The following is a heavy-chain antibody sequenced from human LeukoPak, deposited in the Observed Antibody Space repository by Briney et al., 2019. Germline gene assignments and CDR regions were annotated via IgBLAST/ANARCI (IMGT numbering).Heavy chain of an antibody. D-gene: IGHD6-13*01. CDR3: ARDRAAADLDY. Sequence: GGSLRLSCAASGFTFSTYAMNWVRQAPGKGLEWVSSISSASTYVHYADSVKGRFTISRDNAKNSLYLQMNSLRAEDTAVYYCARDRAAADLDYWGQGTLVTVSS. V-gene: IGHV3-21*01. CDR1: GFTFSTYA. J-gene: IGHJ4*02. CDR2: ISSASTYV.